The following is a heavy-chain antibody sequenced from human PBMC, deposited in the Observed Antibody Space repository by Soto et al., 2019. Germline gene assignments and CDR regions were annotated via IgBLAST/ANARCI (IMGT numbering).Heavy chain of an antibody. CDR3: ARHVLLGSYGLRFRVRADYYYYDMDV. CDR2: IDPSDSYT. J-gene: IGHJ6*02. CDR1: GYSFTSYW. V-gene: IGHV5-10-1*01. D-gene: IGHD5-18*01. Sequence: PGESLKISCKGSGYSFTSYWISWVRQMPGKGLEWMGRIDPSDSYTNYSPSFQGHVTISADKSISTAYLQWSSLKASDAAMYYCARHVLLGSYGLRFRVRADYYYYDMDVWGQGTTVTVSS.